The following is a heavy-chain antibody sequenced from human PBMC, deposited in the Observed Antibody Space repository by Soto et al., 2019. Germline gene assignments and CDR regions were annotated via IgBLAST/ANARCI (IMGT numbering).Heavy chain of an antibody. J-gene: IGHJ4*02. CDR1: AFTFSNYA. CDR2: IAGNGGDI. CDR3: AKKYYGNYPFDH. V-gene: IGHV3-23*01. D-gene: IGHD1-7*01. Sequence: GGSLSLSCEGSAFTFSNYAMAWVRQAPGKGLEWVSSIAGNGGDISYADSVKGRFTISRDNSKSTLFLQMDSLRAEDTAIYYCAKKYYGNYPFDHWGQGTLVTVSS.